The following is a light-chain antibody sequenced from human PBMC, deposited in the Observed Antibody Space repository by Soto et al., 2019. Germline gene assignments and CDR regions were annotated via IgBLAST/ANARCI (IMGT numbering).Light chain of an antibody. CDR2: DAS. V-gene: IGKV3-11*01. J-gene: IGKJ3*01. Sequence: ETLLTQSPATLSLSPGARATLSCRASQNVSSHLAWYQQIPGQAPRLLLFDASNRATGVPARFSGSGSGTDFTLNISSLEPEDFAVYYGQQRSNWPPQFTFGPGTKVYVK. CDR3: QQRSNWPPQFT. CDR1: QNVSSH.